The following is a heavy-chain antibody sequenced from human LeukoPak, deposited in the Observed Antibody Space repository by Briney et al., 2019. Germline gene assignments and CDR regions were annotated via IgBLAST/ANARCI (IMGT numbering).Heavy chain of an antibody. CDR3: ARDQILGYCSGGSCPPDAFDI. D-gene: IGHD2-15*01. CDR1: GFTSSSYW. V-gene: IGHV3-7*01. Sequence: PGGSLRLPCAASGFTSSSYWMSWVRQAPGKGLEWVANIKQDGGEKYYVDSVKGRLTISRDNAKNSVYLQMNSLRAQDTAVYYCARDQILGYCSGGSCPPDAFDIWGQGTMVTVSS. CDR2: IKQDGGEK. J-gene: IGHJ3*02.